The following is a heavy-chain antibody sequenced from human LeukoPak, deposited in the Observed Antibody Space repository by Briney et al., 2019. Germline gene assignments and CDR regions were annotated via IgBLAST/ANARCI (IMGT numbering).Heavy chain of an antibody. V-gene: IGHV1-69*13. D-gene: IGHD1-14*01. CDR2: IIPIFGTA. J-gene: IGHJ6*02. Sequence: ASVNVSCKASGGTFSSYAISWVRQAPGQGLEWMGGIIPIFGTANYAQKFQGRVTITADESTSTAYMELSSLRSEDTAVYYCARGNHLPRIGIVLYYYYGMDVWGQGTTVTVSS. CDR1: GGTFSSYA. CDR3: ARGNHLPRIGIVLYYYYGMDV.